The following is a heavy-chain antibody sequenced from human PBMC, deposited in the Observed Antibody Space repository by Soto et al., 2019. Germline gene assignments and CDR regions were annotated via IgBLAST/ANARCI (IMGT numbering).Heavy chain of an antibody. CDR3: ARGQLAGRGSFHD. D-gene: IGHD3-3*02. V-gene: IGHV4-38-2*01. Sequence: TLFLNRAFSYYPITHCYGRGGVRTPPGKGLEWIGSIYHSGNTYYNPSLKSRVTISLDTSKNQFSLKLTSVTAADTAMYYCARGQLAGRGSFHDWGQGNLVSLSS. J-gene: IGHJ4*02. CDR1: YYPITHCYG. CDR2: IYHSGNT.